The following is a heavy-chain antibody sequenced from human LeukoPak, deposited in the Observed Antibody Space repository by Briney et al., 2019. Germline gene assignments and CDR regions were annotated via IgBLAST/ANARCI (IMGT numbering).Heavy chain of an antibody. CDR1: GFNFKNHN. V-gene: IGHV3-48*01. CDR2: ISCSGDAI. J-gene: IGHJ4*02. Sequence: GGSLRLSCAASGFNFKNHNMNWVRQAPGKGLQWVSYISCSGDAIFYAEAVQGQFPISRHNAKNSVYLQMNSLRAEDTAVYYCARTYGSGSLDYGGQGTLVTVSS. D-gene: IGHD2-15*01. CDR3: ARTYGSGSLDY.